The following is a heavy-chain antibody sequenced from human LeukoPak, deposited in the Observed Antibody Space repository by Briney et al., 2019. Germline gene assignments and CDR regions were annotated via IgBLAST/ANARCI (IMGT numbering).Heavy chain of an antibody. CDR1: GGSISSYY. J-gene: IGHJ6*02. V-gene: IGHV4-59*08. CDR2: IYYGGST. Sequence: PSETLSLTCTVSGGSISSYYWNWIRQPPGKGLEWIGYIYYGGSTNYNPPLKSRVTISLDTSKTQFSLTLTSVTAADTAVYYCASHENRYYFGVWGQGTTVTVSS. D-gene: IGHD3-10*01. CDR3: ASHENRYYFGV.